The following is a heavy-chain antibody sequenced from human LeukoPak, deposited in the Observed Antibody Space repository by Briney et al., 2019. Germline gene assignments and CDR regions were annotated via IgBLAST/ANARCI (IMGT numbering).Heavy chain of an antibody. Sequence: GGSLRLSCAASGFTFSSYWMRWVRQAPGKGLEWVANIKQDGSEKYYVDSVKGRFTISRDNAKNSLYLQMNSLRAEDTAVYYCASEDSADWFDPWGQGTLVTVSS. CDR3: ASEDSADWFDP. CDR2: IKQDGSEK. V-gene: IGHV3-7*01. CDR1: GFTFSSYW. J-gene: IGHJ5*02. D-gene: IGHD2-2*01.